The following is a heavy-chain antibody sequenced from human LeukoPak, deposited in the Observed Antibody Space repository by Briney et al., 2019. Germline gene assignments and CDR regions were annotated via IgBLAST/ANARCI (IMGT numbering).Heavy chain of an antibody. J-gene: IGHJ4*02. CDR1: GFTFSSYA. CDR2: ISYDGSNT. V-gene: IGHV3-30-3*01. CDR3: AKVSGYSYGV. Sequence: GGSLRLSCAASGFTFSSYAMHWVRQAPGKGLEWVAVISYDGSNTYYADSVKGRFTISRDNSKNTLYLQMNSLRAGDTAVYYCAKVSGYSYGVWGQGTLVTVSS. D-gene: IGHD5-18*01.